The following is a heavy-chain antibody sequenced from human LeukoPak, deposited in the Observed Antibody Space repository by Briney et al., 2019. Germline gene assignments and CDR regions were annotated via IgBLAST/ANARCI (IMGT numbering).Heavy chain of an antibody. CDR1: GFTFSTYW. D-gene: IGHD5-12*01. CDR2: IKSDGSST. J-gene: IGHJ4*02. V-gene: IGHV3-74*01. Sequence: PGGSLRLSCAASGFTFSTYWMHWVRQAPGKGLVWVSHIKSDGSSTTYADSVKDRFTISRDNAKNTLYPQMNSLRADDTAVYYCARDRGYTQDYWGQGTLVTVSS. CDR3: ARDRGYTQDY.